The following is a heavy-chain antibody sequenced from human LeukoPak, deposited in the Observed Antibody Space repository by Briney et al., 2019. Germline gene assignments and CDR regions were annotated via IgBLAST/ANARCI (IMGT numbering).Heavy chain of an antibody. CDR2: ISSRSTYI. CDR3: MTTTVATDFDY. D-gene: IGHD4-17*01. V-gene: IGHV3-21*01. Sequence: GGSLRLSCAASGFTFSDYTMNWVRQAPGKGLEWVSSISSRSTYIYYADSVKGRFTISRDNAKNSLSLQMNSLRAEDTAVYYCMTTTVATDFDYWGQGTLVTVSS. CDR1: GFTFSDYT. J-gene: IGHJ4*02.